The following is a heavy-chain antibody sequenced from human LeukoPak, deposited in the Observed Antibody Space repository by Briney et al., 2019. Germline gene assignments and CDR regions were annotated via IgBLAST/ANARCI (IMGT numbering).Heavy chain of an antibody. Sequence: GESLKISCKGSGYSFTSYWIGWVRQMPGKGLEWMGIIYPGDSDTRYSPSFQGQVTISADKSISTAYLQWSSLKASDTAMYYCARQEYYDILTGPPCYYGMDVWGQGTTVTVSS. J-gene: IGHJ6*02. CDR1: GYSFTSYW. D-gene: IGHD3-9*01. CDR3: ARQEYYDILTGPPCYYGMDV. CDR2: IYPGDSDT. V-gene: IGHV5-51*01.